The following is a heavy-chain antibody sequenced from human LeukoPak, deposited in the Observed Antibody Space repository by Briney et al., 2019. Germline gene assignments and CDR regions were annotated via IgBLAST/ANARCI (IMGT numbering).Heavy chain of an antibody. Sequence: PGGSLRLSCAASGFTFRNYAMTWVRQAPGKGLECVSGISNSGDNTYYGDSVTGRFTISRDNSKNTLYLQMNSLRVEDTAVYYCAKGWGVGYYYYMDVWGKGATVTVSS. CDR3: AKGWGVGYYYYMDV. V-gene: IGHV3-23*01. CDR2: ISNSGDNT. CDR1: GFTFRNYA. J-gene: IGHJ6*03. D-gene: IGHD3-10*01.